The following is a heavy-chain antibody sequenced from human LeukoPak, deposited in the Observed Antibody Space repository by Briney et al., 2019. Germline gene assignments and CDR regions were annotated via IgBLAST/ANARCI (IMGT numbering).Heavy chain of an antibody. D-gene: IGHD4-17*01. Sequence: PSETLSLTCAVYGGSISDNYWSWIRQPPGKGLEWIGEINHSGSTNYNPSLKSRVTISVDTSKNQFSLKLTSVTAADTAVYYCARRTVTTFGYFDLWGRGTLVTVSS. V-gene: IGHV4-34*01. CDR1: GGSISDNY. CDR2: INHSGST. J-gene: IGHJ2*01. CDR3: ARRTVTTFGYFDL.